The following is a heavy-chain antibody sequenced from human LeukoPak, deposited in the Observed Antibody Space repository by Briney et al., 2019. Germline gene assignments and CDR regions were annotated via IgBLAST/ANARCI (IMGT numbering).Heavy chain of an antibody. V-gene: IGHV3-43*02. CDR2: ISGDGATT. Sequence: PGGSLRLSCAASGFTFDDYAMHWVRQAPGTGLEWVSIISGDGATTYYAASVKGRFTISRDNKKNVLYLQMNNLGTEDTALFYCAKDLSSVFDALNIWGQGTLVTVSS. CDR3: AKDLSSVFDALNI. J-gene: IGHJ3*02. D-gene: IGHD3-10*01. CDR1: GFTFDDYA.